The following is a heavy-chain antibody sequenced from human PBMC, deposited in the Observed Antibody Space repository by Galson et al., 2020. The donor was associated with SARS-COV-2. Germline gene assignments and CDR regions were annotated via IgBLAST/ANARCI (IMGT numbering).Heavy chain of an antibody. Sequence: GGSLRLSCAASGFTFSTYWMHWVRQAPGKGLVWVARINGDGSATNYADSVKGRFTNSRDNANNTLYLQMDSLRAEDTAVYYCSTVLASWGQGTLVTVSA. J-gene: IGHJ4*02. CDR1: GFTFSTYW. V-gene: IGHV3-74*01. CDR2: INGDGSAT. CDR3: STVLAS.